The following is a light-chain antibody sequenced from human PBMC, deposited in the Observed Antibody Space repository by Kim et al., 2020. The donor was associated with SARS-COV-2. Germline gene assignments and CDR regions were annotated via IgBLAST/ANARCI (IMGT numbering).Light chain of an antibody. Sequence: PAKTSTLPRARHHIVSKIVLWYQHNPVQPPVLFIYYDRVRPSGFPERFSVSNSGNTATLSITRLEAVDDSHYYCQVWYSSSDPPVFGGGTKVTVL. V-gene: IGLV3-21*04. CDR1: HIVSKI. CDR3: QVWYSSSDPPV. J-gene: IGLJ3*02. CDR2: YDR.